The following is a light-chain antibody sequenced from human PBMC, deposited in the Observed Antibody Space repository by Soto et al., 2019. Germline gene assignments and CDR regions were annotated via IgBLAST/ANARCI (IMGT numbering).Light chain of an antibody. V-gene: IGKV1-5*01. CDR1: QSISRW. J-gene: IGKJ1*01. Sequence: DIQMTQSPSTLSASVGDRVTITCRASQSISRWLAWYQQKTGKAPKVLIWDASSLQRGDPSRFSGSGSGTEFTLTISSLQPDDFATYYCQQYNDYSTWTFGQGTKVEIK. CDR2: DAS. CDR3: QQYNDYSTWT.